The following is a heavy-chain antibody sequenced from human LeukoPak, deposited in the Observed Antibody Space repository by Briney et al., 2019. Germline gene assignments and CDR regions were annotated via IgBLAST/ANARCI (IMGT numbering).Heavy chain of an antibody. D-gene: IGHD3-22*01. V-gene: IGHV3-23*01. CDR2: ISASGTST. CDR3: AKDSRGYQDFFDY. CDR1: GFSFSSYG. J-gene: IGHJ4*02. Sequence: PGGSLRLSCAASGFSFSSYGMSWVRQAPGKGLEWVSAISASGTSTYYADSVKGRFTISRDNSKNTLYLQMNSLRVEDTAVYYCAKDSRGYQDFFDYWGQGTLVTVSS.